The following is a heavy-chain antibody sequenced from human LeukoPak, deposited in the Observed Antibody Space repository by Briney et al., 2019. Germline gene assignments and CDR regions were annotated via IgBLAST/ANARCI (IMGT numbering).Heavy chain of an antibody. J-gene: IGHJ4*02. CDR2: TYYRSKWYN. V-gene: IGHV6-1*01. D-gene: IGHD3-3*01. CDR1: GDSVSSNSAA. CDR3: ARGQLSITIFGVVIIDPAFDY. Sequence: SQTLSLTCAISGDSVSSNSAAWNWIRQSPSRGLEWLGRTYYRSKWYNDYAVSVKSRITINPDTSKNQFSLQLNSVTPEDTAVYYCARGQLSITIFGVVIIDPAFDYWGQGTLVTVSS.